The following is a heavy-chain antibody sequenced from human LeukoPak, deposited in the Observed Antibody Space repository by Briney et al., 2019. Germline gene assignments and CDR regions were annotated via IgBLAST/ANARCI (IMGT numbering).Heavy chain of an antibody. J-gene: IGHJ4*02. CDR3: AKNTTVTIDY. Sequence: GGSLRLSCAASGFTFSTFAMSWVRQAPAKGLEWVSTITGGGGSTYYADSVKGRSTISRDNSKNTLYLQMNSLRAEDTALYYCAKNTTVTIDYWGQGTLVTVSS. V-gene: IGHV3-23*01. CDR2: ITGGGGST. CDR1: GFTFSTFA. D-gene: IGHD4-17*01.